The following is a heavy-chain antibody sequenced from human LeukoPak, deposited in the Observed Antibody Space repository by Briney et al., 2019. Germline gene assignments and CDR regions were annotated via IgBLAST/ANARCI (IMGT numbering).Heavy chain of an antibody. V-gene: IGHV4-59*01. D-gene: IGHD6-13*01. CDR3: ARAASGISWYNFFDY. CDR1: GGSISSYY. CDR2: IYYSGST. Sequence: SETLSLTCTVSGGSISSYYWSWIRQPPGKGLEWIGYIYYSGSTNYNPSLKSRVTISVDTSKNQFSLKLSSVTAADTAVYYCARAASGISWYNFFDYWGQGTLVTVSS. J-gene: IGHJ4*02.